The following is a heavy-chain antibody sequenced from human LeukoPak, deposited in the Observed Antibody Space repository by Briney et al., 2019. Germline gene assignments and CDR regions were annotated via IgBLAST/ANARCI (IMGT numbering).Heavy chain of an antibody. CDR3: ARERMATSYFDY. D-gene: IGHD5-12*01. Sequence: SETLSLTCAVYGGSFSGYYWSWIRQPPGKGLEWIGEINHSGSTNYNPSLKSRVTISVDTSKNQFSLKLSSVTAADTAVYYCARERMATSYFDYWGQGTLVTVSS. J-gene: IGHJ4*02. V-gene: IGHV4-34*01. CDR2: INHSGST. CDR1: GGSFSGYY.